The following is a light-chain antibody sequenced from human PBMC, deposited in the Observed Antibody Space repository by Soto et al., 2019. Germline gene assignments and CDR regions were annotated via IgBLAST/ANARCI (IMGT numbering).Light chain of an antibody. CDR2: DVS. Sequence: QSALTQPASVSGSPGQSITISCTGTSSDVGGYNYVSWYQQYPGKVPKLMIYDVSNRPSGVSNRFSGSKSGNTASLTISGLQAEDEGDYYCSSYASSSTPVVFGGGTKLTVL. CDR3: SSYASSSTPVV. CDR1: SSDVGGYNY. J-gene: IGLJ2*01. V-gene: IGLV2-14*01.